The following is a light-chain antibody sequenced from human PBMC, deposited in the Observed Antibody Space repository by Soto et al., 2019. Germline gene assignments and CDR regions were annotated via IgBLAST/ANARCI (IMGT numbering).Light chain of an antibody. V-gene: IGLV1-47*01. CDR1: TSSIGRNY. J-gene: IGLJ3*02. CDR2: RNN. Sequence: QSVLTQPPSASGTPGQRVTISCSGGTSSIGRNYVYWYQQLPGTAPKLVIYRNNQRPSGVPDRFSGSKSGTSASLAITGLQAEDEADYYCQAYDYSLTAMVFGGGTKLTVL. CDR3: QAYDYSLTAMV.